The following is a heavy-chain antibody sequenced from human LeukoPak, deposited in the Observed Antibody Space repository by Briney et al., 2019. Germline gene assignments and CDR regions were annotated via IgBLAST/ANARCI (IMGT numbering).Heavy chain of an antibody. J-gene: IGHJ6*04. V-gene: IGHV3-7*03. CDR3: ARKAYGLDV. CDR2: IKQDGSEK. CDR1: GFTFTNHI. Sequence: GGSLRLSCAASGFTFTNHIMHWVRQAPGKGLEWVANIKQDGSEKYYVDSVKGRFTISRDNGKNSLYLQMNSLRAEDTAVYYCARKAYGLDVWGKGTTVTVSS.